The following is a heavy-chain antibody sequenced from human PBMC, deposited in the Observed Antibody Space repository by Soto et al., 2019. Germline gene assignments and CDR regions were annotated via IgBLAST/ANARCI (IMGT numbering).Heavy chain of an antibody. J-gene: IGHJ3*01. D-gene: IGHD5-18*01. CDR3: ARDRRHTYGHGLAFDV. CDR2: MYSSGSA. Sequence: QVQLQESGPGLVKPSQTLSLTCTVSGASIRSGGFYWSWIRQHPGKGLECIGYMYSSGSAYYNPSLTSRATMSGDTSNNQFSLTLSSVTAAETAVYYCARDRRHTYGHGLAFDVWGQGTMVTVSS. V-gene: IGHV4-31*03. CDR1: GASIRSGGFY.